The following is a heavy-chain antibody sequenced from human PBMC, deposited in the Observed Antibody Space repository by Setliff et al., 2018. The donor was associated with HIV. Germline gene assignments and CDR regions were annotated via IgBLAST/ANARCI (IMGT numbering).Heavy chain of an antibody. CDR2: IIGGST. J-gene: IGHJ4*02. D-gene: IGHD7-27*01. V-gene: IGHV3-66*01. Sequence: GGSLRLSCAASGFTVSSNEMSWVRQAPGKDLEWVSSIIGGSTYSADSRKGRFTISRDNSKNTLYLQMGSLRTEDMAVYFCARVTGGSYYFDYWGQGTLVTVSS. CDR1: GFTVSSNE. CDR3: ARVTGGSYYFDY.